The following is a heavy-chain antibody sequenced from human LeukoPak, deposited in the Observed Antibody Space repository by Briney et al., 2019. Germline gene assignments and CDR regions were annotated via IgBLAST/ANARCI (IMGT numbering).Heavy chain of an antibody. CDR2: ISGSGSST. J-gene: IGHJ4*02. CDR1: GFTFSSYA. D-gene: IGHD1-26*01. CDR3: AKGSRIGGSYYDY. Sequence: GGSLRLSCAASGFTFSSYAMSWVRQAPGKGLEWVSVISGSGSSTSYADSVKGRFTISRDNSKNTLYLQMNSLRAEDTAAYYCAKGSRIGGSYYDYWGQGTLVTVSS. V-gene: IGHV3-23*01.